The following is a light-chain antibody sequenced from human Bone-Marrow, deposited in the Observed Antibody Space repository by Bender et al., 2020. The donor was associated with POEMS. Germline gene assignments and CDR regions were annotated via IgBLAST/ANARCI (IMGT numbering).Light chain of an antibody. J-gene: IGLJ2*01. V-gene: IGLV2-23*02. CDR2: EAT. CDR3: CSYAASDTFL. Sequence: QSALTQPASVSGSPGQSITISCIGTSSNVGDYNFVSWYQQYPGKAPKLMIYEATQRPSGVSNRFSGSKSGNTASLTISEIQADDEAFYYCCSYAASDTFLFGGGTKVTVL. CDR1: SSNVGDYNF.